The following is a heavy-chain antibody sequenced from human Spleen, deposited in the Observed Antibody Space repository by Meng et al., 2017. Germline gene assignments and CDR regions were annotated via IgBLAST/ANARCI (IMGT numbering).Heavy chain of an antibody. CDR1: GGSINHYY. V-gene: IGHV4-59*01. Sequence: SETLSLTCIVSGGSINHYYWSWIRQTPGKRLEWIGYIYYSGTTGYNPTLNSRVTMSLDTSENQFSLKLTSVTDADTAVYFCARGSTSNWRLDYWGQGMVVTVSS. D-gene: IGHD1-1*01. J-gene: IGHJ4*02. CDR2: IYYSGTT. CDR3: ARGSTSNWRLDY.